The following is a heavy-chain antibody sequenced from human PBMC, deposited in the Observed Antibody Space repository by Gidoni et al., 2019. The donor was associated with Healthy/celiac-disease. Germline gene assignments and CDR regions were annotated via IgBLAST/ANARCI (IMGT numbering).Heavy chain of an antibody. CDR3: ARDTSFRYYDSSGYYDHYGRSDAFDI. CDR2: IWYDGSNK. D-gene: IGHD3-22*01. Sequence: QVQLVESGGGVVQPARSLRLSCAASGFTFSSYGMHWVRQAPGKGLEWVAVIWYDGSNKYYADSVKGRFTISRDNSKNTLYLQMNSLRAEDTAVYYCARDTSFRYYDSSGYYDHYGRSDAFDIWGQGTMVTVSS. J-gene: IGHJ3*02. V-gene: IGHV3-33*01. CDR1: GFTFSSYG.